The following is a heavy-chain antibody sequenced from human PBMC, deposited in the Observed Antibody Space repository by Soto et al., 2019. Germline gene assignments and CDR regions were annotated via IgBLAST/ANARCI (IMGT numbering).Heavy chain of an antibody. V-gene: IGHV1-18*01. CDR2: VSAHNGYT. D-gene: IGHD1-1*01. CDR3: ARAGTSVAVALCVS. Sequence: QVQLVQSGPDVKKPGASVKVSCNSSGFTFTSYGFSWVRQAPGEGLEWMGWVSAHNGYTTYAQKFLGRVTMTTDQSTNTVYMELRSLTSYDTAVYYCARAGTSVAVALCVSWGQGTLITVSS. CDR1: GFTFTSYG. J-gene: IGHJ5*02.